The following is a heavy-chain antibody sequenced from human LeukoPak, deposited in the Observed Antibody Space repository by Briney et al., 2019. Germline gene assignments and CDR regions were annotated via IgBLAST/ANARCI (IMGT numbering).Heavy chain of an antibody. CDR3: ARGHDILTGYYTAGDFDY. CDR2: ISAYNGNT. J-gene: IGHJ4*02. V-gene: IGHV1-18*01. D-gene: IGHD3-9*01. Sequence: ASXKVSCKASGYTFTSYGISWVRQAPGQGLEWRGWISAYNGNTNYAQKLQGRVTMTTDTSTSKDYVEVRSLRSDDTAVYYCARGHDILTGYYTAGDFDYWGQGTLVTVSS. CDR1: GYTFTSYG.